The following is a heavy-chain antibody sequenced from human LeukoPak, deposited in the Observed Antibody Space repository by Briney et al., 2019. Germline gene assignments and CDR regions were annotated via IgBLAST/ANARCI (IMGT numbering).Heavy chain of an antibody. CDR1: GFTFSSYA. CDR2: ISGSGGST. Sequence: GGSLRLSCATSGFTFSSYAMSWVRQAPGKGLEWISAISGSGGSTYYADSVKDRFTISRDNSKNTLYLQMNSLRAEDTAVYYCAKDGPLVGATLYYFDYWGQGTLVTVSS. V-gene: IGHV3-23*01. CDR3: AKDGPLVGATLYYFDY. D-gene: IGHD1-26*01. J-gene: IGHJ4*02.